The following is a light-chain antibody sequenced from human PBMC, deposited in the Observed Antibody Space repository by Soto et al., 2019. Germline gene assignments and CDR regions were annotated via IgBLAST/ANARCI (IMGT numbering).Light chain of an antibody. J-gene: IGLJ2*01. CDR1: SSDVGGYNY. CDR2: EVS. CDR3: SSYTSSSTTFVV. V-gene: IGLV2-14*01. Sequence: QSVLTQPASVSGSPGQSITISCTGTSSDVGGYNYVSWYQQHPDKAPKLMIYEVSNRPSGVSNRFSGSKSGNTASLTISGLQAEDEADYYCSSYTSSSTTFVVFGGGTKLTVL.